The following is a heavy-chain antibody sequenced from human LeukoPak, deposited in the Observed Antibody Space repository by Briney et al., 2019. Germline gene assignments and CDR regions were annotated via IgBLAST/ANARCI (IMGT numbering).Heavy chain of an antibody. Sequence: ASVKVSCKASGYTFTSYGISWVRPAPGQGLEWMGWISAYNGNTNYAQKLQGRVTMTTDTSTSTAYMELRSLRSDDTAVYYCARARKCSSTSCYSWFDPWGQGTLVTVSS. CDR2: ISAYNGNT. V-gene: IGHV1-18*01. CDR1: GYTFTSYG. J-gene: IGHJ5*02. D-gene: IGHD2-2*02. CDR3: ARARKCSSTSCYSWFDP.